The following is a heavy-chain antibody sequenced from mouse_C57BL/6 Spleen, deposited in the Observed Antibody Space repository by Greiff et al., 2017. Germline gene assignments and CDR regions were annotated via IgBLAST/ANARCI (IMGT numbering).Heavy chain of an antibody. J-gene: IGHJ4*01. V-gene: IGHV5-17*01. CDR3: ARQGGEDYAMDY. CDR2: ISSGSSTI. Sequence: EVKLVESGGGLVKPGGSLKLSCAASGFTFSDYGMHWVRQAPEKGLEWVAYISSGSSTIYYADTVKGRFTISRDNAKNTLFLQMTSLRSEDTAMYYCARQGGEDYAMDYWGQGTSVTVSS. CDR1: GFTFSDYG.